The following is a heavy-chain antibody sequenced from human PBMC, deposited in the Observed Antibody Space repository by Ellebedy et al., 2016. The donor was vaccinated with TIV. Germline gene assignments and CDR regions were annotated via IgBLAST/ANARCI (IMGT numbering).Heavy chain of an antibody. Sequence: GESLKISXAASGFTFSIYSMNWVRQAPGKGLEWVSSISSSDSYIYYADSVKGRFTISRDNAKNSLYLQMSSLRAEDTAVYYCARASREYYDTSGYLLGDAFDIWGQGTMVTVSS. CDR3: ARASREYYDTSGYLLGDAFDI. D-gene: IGHD3-22*01. J-gene: IGHJ3*02. V-gene: IGHV3-21*01. CDR2: ISSSDSYI. CDR1: GFTFSIYS.